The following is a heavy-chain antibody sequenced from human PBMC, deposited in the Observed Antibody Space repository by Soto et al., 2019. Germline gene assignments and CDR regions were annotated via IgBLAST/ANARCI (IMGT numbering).Heavy chain of an antibody. Sequence: PSETLSLTCTFSGGSISSGGYYWSWIRQHPGKGLEWIGYIYYSGSTYYNPSLKSRVTISVDTSKNQFSLKLSSVTAADTAVYYCARVNSSWDDWFDPWGQGTLVTVSS. CDR2: IYYSGST. CDR1: GGSISSGGYY. CDR3: ARVNSSWDDWFDP. D-gene: IGHD6-13*01. V-gene: IGHV4-31*03. J-gene: IGHJ5*02.